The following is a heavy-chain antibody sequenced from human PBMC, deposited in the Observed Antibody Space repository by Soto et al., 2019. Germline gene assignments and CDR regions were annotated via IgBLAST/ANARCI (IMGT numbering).Heavy chain of an antibody. Sequence: EVQLVESGGGLVKPGGSLRLSCAASGFTINTYSMSWVRQAPGKGLEWVSSISSSSSYIYYADSVKGRFTISRDNAKNSLYLQMNSLRAEDTAVYYCASSNGDFVDYWFDSWGQGTLVTVSS. CDR1: GFTINTYS. J-gene: IGHJ5*01. V-gene: IGHV3-21*01. CDR3: ASSNGDFVDYWFDS. CDR2: ISSSSSYI. D-gene: IGHD3-9*01.